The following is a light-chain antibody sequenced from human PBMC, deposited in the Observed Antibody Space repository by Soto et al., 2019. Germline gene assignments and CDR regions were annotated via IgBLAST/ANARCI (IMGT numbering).Light chain of an antibody. V-gene: IGLV1-44*01. Sequence: QSVLSQPPSASGTPGQRVTISCSGRTSNIGSNIVSWYQQLPGTAPKLVIFADNQRPSGVPDRFSGFKSGTSASLAINGLQSEDEADYYCAAGDDRLRGHWEFGGGTKLTVL. CDR2: ADN. J-gene: IGLJ3*02. CDR3: AAGDDRLRGHWE. CDR1: TSNIGSNI.